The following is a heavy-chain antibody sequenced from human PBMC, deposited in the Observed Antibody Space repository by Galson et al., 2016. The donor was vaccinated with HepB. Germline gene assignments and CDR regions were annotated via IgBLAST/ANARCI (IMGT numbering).Heavy chain of an antibody. CDR3: ARDMVGGSPDYFDY. CDR2: ISMDGSIK. Sequence: SLRLSCAASGFTFSSYDMHWVRQAPGKGLEWVAVISMDGSIKLYADSVKGRFTISRDNSKNALFLQINSLRAEDTAVYYCARDMVGGSPDYFDYWGQGTLVTVSS. D-gene: IGHD4/OR15-4a*01. J-gene: IGHJ4*02. CDR1: GFTFSSYD. V-gene: IGHV3-30*04.